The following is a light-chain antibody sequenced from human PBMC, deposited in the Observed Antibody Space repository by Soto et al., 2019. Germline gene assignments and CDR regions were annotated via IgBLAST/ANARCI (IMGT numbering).Light chain of an antibody. J-gene: IGLJ2*01. CDR2: DVN. CDR3: SSYTNTNTLV. Sequence: QSVLIQPASVSGSPGQSITISCTGTTSDVSGYNHVSWFQQHPGKVPKLMIYDVNNRPSGVSNRFSGSKSGNTASLTISGLQAEDEADYYCSSYTNTNTLVFGGGTKLTVL. V-gene: IGLV2-14*01. CDR1: TSDVSGYNH.